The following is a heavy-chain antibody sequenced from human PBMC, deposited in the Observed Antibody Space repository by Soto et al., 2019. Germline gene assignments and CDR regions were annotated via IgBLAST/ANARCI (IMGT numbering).Heavy chain of an antibody. J-gene: IGHJ4*02. CDR2: VSYDGTKQ. D-gene: IGHD3-22*01. V-gene: IGHV3-30-3*01. Sequence: QVQLVESGGGVVQPGRSLRVSCAASGFTFSHYAMHWVRQAPGKGLEWVAVVSYDGTKQFYADSVKGRFTISRDSSKSTLYLQMNNLRDEDTAEYYCARDRVYYYDSSGYYNFDFWGQGTLVTVSS. CDR3: ARDRVYYYDSSGYYNFDF. CDR1: GFTFSHYA.